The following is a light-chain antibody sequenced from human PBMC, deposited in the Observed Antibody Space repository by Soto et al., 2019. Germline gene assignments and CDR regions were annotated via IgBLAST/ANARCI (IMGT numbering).Light chain of an antibody. CDR1: NSDVGAYNF. CDR2: DVS. Sequence: QSALTQPASVSGSPGQSITISCTGTNSDVGAYNFVSWYQQHPGKAPKLMIYDVSNRPSGVSNRFSGSKSGNTASLNISGLQAEDEADYYCSSYTSSSIAYVFGRGTKVTVL. CDR3: SSYTSSSIAYV. J-gene: IGLJ1*01. V-gene: IGLV2-14*01.